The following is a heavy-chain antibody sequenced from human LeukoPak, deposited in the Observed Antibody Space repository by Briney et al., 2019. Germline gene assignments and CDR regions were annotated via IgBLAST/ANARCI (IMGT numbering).Heavy chain of an antibody. Sequence: ASGRVSCKASGYTFTSYYMHWVRQAPGQGREWMGIINPSGGTTRHAQRFQGGVTMPRDTSTSTVYMELSSLRSEDTAVYYCARTRGYSAYELDYWGQGTLVTVSS. D-gene: IGHD5-12*01. J-gene: IGHJ4*02. V-gene: IGHV1-46*01. CDR1: GYTFTSYY. CDR2: INPSGGTT. CDR3: ARTRGYSAYELDY.